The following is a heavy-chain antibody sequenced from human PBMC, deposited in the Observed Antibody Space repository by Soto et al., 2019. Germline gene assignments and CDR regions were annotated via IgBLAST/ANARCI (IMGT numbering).Heavy chain of an antibody. CDR2: ISYDGSNK. Sequence: SGGSLRLSCAASGFTFSSYGMHWVRQAPGKGLKWVAVISYDGSNKYYADSVKGRFTISRDNSKNTLYLQMNSLRAEDTAVYYCAKGVGTMVRGVINHFDYWGQGTLVTVSS. J-gene: IGHJ4*02. D-gene: IGHD3-10*01. CDR1: GFTFSSYG. V-gene: IGHV3-30*18. CDR3: AKGVGTMVRGVINHFDY.